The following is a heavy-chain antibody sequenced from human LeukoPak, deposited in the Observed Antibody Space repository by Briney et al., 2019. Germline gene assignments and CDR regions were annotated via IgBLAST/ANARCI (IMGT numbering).Heavy chain of an antibody. J-gene: IGHJ4*02. CDR3: ARALRLESGYDLGY. V-gene: IGHV3-48*04. CDR2: ISDGTSTM. CDR1: GFTFSTYS. Sequence: HTGGSLRLSCAAPGFTFSTYSMNWIRQAPGKGLEWVAYISDGTSTMYYTDSVKGRFTISRDDATNSLYLEMNSLRAEDTAVCYCARALRLESGYDLGYWGQGTLVTVSS. D-gene: IGHD5-12*01.